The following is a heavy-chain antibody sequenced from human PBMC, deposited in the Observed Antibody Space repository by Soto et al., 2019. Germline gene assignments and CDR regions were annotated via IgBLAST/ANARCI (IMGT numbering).Heavy chain of an antibody. CDR3: ATYGGDTGHFDY. CDR1: GGSMSFSNYH. CDR2: SGTT. V-gene: IGHV4-39*01. Sequence: SETLSLTCTVSGGSMSFSNYHWTWIRQSPGKGPEWIGSGTTSYNPFLKSRVTIFVDTSQSQFSLKMHSVTAADTAVYYCATYGGDTGHFDYWGQGIMVTVSS. D-gene: IGHD4-17*01. J-gene: IGHJ4*02.